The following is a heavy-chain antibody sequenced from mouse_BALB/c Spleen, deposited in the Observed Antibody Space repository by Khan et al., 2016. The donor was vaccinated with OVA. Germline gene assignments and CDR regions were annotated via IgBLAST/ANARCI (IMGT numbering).Heavy chain of an antibody. J-gene: IGHJ2*01. CDR3: VRGRTYY. D-gene: IGHD3-3*01. Sequence: EVQLQQSGPELVEPGASVKISCKTSGYTFTDYTIHWVKQSHGKSLEWIGNINPKIGGTAYNQRFKDKATLTVDMSSRTAFMELRHLQSADSAVDYCVRGRTYYWGQGTTLTVSS. V-gene: IGHV1-18*01. CDR2: INPKIGGT. CDR1: GYTFTDYT.